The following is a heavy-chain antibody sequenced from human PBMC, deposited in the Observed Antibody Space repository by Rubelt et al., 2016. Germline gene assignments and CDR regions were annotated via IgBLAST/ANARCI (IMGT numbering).Heavy chain of an antibody. V-gene: IGHV4-39*07. CDR2: IWYTGNT. CDR3: ARTSSGWYGHFDY. Sequence: QMQLQESGPGLVKPSETLSLTCSVSGGSISSSNYYWGWIRQPPGKGLEWIGNIWYTGNTYYNPSLTSRVTILVDASKHQFSLKLGSVTAAHTAVYYCARTSSGWYGHFDYWGQGTLVTVSS. J-gene: IGHJ4*02. CDR1: GGSISSSNYY. D-gene: IGHD6-19*01.